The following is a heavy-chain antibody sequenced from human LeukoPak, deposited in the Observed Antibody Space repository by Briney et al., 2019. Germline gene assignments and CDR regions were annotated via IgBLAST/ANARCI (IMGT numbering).Heavy chain of an antibody. CDR1: GFTFSFSG. CDR2: ISDDGSRK. V-gene: IGHV3-30*18. CDR3: AKDRSTTWSFDY. Sequence: RSLRLSCAASGFTFSFSGMYWVRQAPGKGLDWVAFISDDGSRKYYADSVKGRFTISRDNSKNTLFLQMNSLRTEDTAVYYCAKDRSTTWSFDYWGQGTLVTVSS. D-gene: IGHD6-13*01. J-gene: IGHJ4*02.